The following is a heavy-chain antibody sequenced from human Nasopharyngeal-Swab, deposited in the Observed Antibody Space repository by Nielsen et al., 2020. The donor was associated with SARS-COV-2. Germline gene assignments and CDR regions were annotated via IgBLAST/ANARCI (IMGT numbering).Heavy chain of an antibody. V-gene: IGHV3-7*03. J-gene: IGHJ6*03. CDR2: IKQDGSEK. Sequence: GGSLRLSCAASGFTFSSYWMSWVRQAPGKGLEWVANIKQDGSEKYYVDSVKGRFTISRDNAKNSLYLQMNSLRAEDTAVYYCAREVLESYYYYYMDVWGKGTTVTVSS. CDR1: GFTFSSYW. CDR3: AREVLESYYYYYMDV. D-gene: IGHD3-3*01.